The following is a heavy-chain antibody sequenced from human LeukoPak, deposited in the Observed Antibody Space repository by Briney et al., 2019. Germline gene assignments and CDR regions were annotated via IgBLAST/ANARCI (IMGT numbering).Heavy chain of an antibody. J-gene: IGHJ4*02. V-gene: IGHV4-34*01. D-gene: IGHD3-16*02. CDR3: TRAPGRISHYDYVWGSYRQWGALDY. Sequence: SETLSLTCAVYGGSFSGYSWTWIRQPPGKGLEWIGEINQSGSTNYNPSLKSRVTISVDTSKNQFSLKLRSVTAADTAVYYCTRAPGRISHYDYVWGSYRQWGALDYWGQGTLVTVSS. CDR1: GGSFSGYS. CDR2: INQSGST.